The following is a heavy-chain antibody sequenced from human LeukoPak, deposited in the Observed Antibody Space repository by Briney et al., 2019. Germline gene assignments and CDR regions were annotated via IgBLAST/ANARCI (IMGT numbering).Heavy chain of an antibody. CDR2: IIPILGIA. V-gene: IGHV1-69*04. CDR1: GYTFTSYA. Sequence: SVKVSCKASGYTFTSYAISWVRQAPGQGLEWMGRIIPILGIANYAQKFQGRVTIIADKSTSTAYMELSSLRSEDTAVYYCAREGSKNSGYDYSDYYYGMDVWGQGTTVTVSS. J-gene: IGHJ6*02. D-gene: IGHD5-12*01. CDR3: AREGSKNSGYDYSDYYYGMDV.